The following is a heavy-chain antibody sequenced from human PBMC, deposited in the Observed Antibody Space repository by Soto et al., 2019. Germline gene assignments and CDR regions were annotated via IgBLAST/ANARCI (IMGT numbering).Heavy chain of an antibody. D-gene: IGHD3-3*01. CDR2: IYYSGST. V-gene: IGHV4-39*01. CDR3: ARQQLRFLEWLEMDV. J-gene: IGHJ6*02. Sequence: PSETLSLTCTVSGGSISSSSYYWGWIRQPPGKGLEWIGSIYYSGSTYYNPSLKSRVTISVDTSKNQFSLKLSSVTAADTALYYCARQQLRFLEWLEMDVWGQGTTVTVSS. CDR1: GGSISSSSYY.